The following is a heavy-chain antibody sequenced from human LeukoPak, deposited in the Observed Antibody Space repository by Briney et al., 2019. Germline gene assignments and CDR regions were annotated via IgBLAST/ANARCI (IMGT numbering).Heavy chain of an antibody. CDR2: IIPILGIA. D-gene: IGHD3-16*02. Sequence: GSSVKVSCKASGGTFSSYTISWVRQAPGQGLEWMGRIIPILGIANYAQKFQGRVTITADKSTSTAYMELSSLRSEDTAVYYCARDFSPYRVHQTYAFDIWGQGTMVTVSS. V-gene: IGHV1-69*04. CDR3: ARDFSPYRVHQTYAFDI. CDR1: GGTFSSYT. J-gene: IGHJ3*02.